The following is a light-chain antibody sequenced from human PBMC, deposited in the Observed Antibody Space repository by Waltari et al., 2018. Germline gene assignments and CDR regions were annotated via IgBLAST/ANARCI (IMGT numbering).Light chain of an antibody. CDR2: VGTGGIVG. CDR3: GADHASGNNFVVA. CDR1: SGYSNYK. Sequence: QPVVTQPPSASASLGASVTLTCPLSSGYSNYKVDWYQQRPGEGPHFVMRVGTGGIVGSKGGCIAGRFSVLGSGLNRYVTIKNIQEEDESDYHCGADHASGNNFVVAFGGGTKLAVL. V-gene: IGLV9-49*01. J-gene: IGLJ2*01.